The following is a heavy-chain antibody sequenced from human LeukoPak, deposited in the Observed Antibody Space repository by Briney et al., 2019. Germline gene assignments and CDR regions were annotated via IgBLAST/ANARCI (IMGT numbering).Heavy chain of an antibody. Sequence: GGSLRLSCAASGFTFSIYWMSWVRQAPGKGLERVATIKGDGSERYYVDSVKGRFTVSRDNAKNSMYLQMNSLRAEDTAVYYCARGGTYTVDYWGQGTLVTVSS. CDR2: IKGDGSER. V-gene: IGHV3-7*01. CDR3: ARGGTYTVDY. D-gene: IGHD3/OR15-3a*01. CDR1: GFTFSIYW. J-gene: IGHJ4*02.